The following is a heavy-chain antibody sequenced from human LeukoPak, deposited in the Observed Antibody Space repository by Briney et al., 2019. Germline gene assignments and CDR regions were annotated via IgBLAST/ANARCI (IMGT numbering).Heavy chain of an antibody. Sequence: GESLKISCRGSEYSFTSYWIGWVRQMPGKGLEWMGIIYPGDSDTRYSPSFQGQVTISADKSISTAYLQWNSLKASDTAMYNCTRSALLDYWGQGTLVTVSS. CDR1: EYSFTSYW. CDR3: TRSALLDY. CDR2: IYPGDSDT. J-gene: IGHJ4*02. V-gene: IGHV5-51*01.